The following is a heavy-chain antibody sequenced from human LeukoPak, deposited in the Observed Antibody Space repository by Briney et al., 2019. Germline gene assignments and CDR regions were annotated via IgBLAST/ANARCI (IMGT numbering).Heavy chain of an antibody. J-gene: IGHJ4*02. Sequence: ASVKVSCKASGYTFTGYYMHWVRQAPGQGLEWMGWINPNSGGTNYAQKLQGRVTMTTDTSTSTAYMELRSLRSDDAAVYYCARDFCSSTSCYFDSWGQGTLVTVSS. V-gene: IGHV1-2*02. CDR1: GYTFTGYY. CDR3: ARDFCSSTSCYFDS. CDR2: INPNSGGT. D-gene: IGHD2-2*01.